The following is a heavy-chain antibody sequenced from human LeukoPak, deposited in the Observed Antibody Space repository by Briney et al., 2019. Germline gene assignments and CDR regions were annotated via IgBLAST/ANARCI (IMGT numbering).Heavy chain of an antibody. Sequence: SETQSLTCTVSGYSISSGYDWGWIRQPPGKGLEWIGSIYYSGSTYYNPSLKSRVTISVDTSKNQFSLKLSSVTAADTAVYYCARDVCSGGSCFSPWGQGTLVTVSS. V-gene: IGHV4-38-2*02. J-gene: IGHJ5*02. D-gene: IGHD2-15*01. CDR2: IYYSGST. CDR1: GYSISSGYD. CDR3: ARDVCSGGSCFSP.